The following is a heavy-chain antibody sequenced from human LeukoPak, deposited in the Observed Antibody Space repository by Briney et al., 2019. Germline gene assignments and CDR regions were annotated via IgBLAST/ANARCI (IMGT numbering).Heavy chain of an antibody. CDR1: GGTFISYA. CDR2: IIPIFGTA. CDR3: ARERGRTVVVTVTVAFDI. V-gene: IGHV1-69*13. J-gene: IGHJ3*02. D-gene: IGHD2-21*02. Sequence: SVKVSCKASGGTFISYAISWVRQAPGQGLEWMGGIIPIFGTANYAQKFQGRVTITADESTSTAYMELSSLRSEDTAVYYWARERGRTVVVTVTVAFDIWGQGTMVTVSS.